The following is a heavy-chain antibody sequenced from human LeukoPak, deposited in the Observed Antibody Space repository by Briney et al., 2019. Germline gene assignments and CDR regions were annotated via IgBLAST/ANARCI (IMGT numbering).Heavy chain of an antibody. Sequence: PGGSLRLSCAASGFTFSSYSMNWVRQAPGKGLEWFSSISSSSSYIYYADSVKGRFTISRDNAKNSLYLQMNSLRAEDTAVYYCARDLHDYSNPFDPWGQGTLVTVSS. D-gene: IGHD4-11*01. CDR1: GFTFSSYS. J-gene: IGHJ5*02. V-gene: IGHV3-21*01. CDR2: ISSSSSYI. CDR3: ARDLHDYSNPFDP.